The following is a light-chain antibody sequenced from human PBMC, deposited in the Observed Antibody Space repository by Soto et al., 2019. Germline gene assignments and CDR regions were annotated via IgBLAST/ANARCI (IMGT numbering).Light chain of an antibody. V-gene: IGKV3-11*01. J-gene: IGKJ4*01. CDR2: DAS. Sequence: IVLTQSPATLSLWPGETAILSCRASQTVSSYLSWYQHKPGQAPRLLIYDASKRAPGIPARFSGSGSGTDFTLTISSLEPEDFAVYYCQQRSNWPLTFGGGTKVEIK. CDR1: QTVSSY. CDR3: QQRSNWPLT.